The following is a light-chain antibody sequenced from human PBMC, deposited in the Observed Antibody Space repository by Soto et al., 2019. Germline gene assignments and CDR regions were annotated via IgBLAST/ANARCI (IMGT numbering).Light chain of an antibody. CDR2: EVS. Sequence: QSALTQPASVSGSPGQSITISCTGTSSDVGTFNYVSWYQHHPGKTPKLMIYEVSNRPSGVSNRFSASKSGNTASLTISGLQSEDEADYYCSTYTTSSTLVFGTRTKLTVL. V-gene: IGLV2-14*01. J-gene: IGLJ1*01. CDR1: SSDVGTFNY. CDR3: STYTTSSTLV.